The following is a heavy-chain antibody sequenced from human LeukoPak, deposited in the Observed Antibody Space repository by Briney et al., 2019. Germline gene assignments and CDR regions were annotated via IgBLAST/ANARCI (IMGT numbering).Heavy chain of an antibody. D-gene: IGHD3-22*01. CDR2: IYHSGST. Sequence: SETLFLTCTVSGDSISSGDYSWSWIRQPSGKGLEWIGSIYHSGSTYYNPSLKGRVTISVDTSKNQFSLKLSSVTAADTAVYYCARTYYDSSGYLSWDYYHYMDVWGKGTTVTVSS. CDR3: ARTYYDSSGYLSWDYYHYMDV. J-gene: IGHJ6*03. V-gene: IGHV4-38-2*02. CDR1: GDSISSGDYS.